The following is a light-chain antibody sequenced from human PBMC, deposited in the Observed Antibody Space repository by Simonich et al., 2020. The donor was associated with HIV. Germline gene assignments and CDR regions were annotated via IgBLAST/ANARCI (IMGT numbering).Light chain of an antibody. CDR3: QQYNTYQYT. J-gene: IGKJ2*01. CDR1: QSISSW. V-gene: IGKV1-5*03. Sequence: DIQMTQSSSTLSASVGDRVTITCRASQSISSWLAWYQQKPGKAPKLLIYKASILESGVQSRFSGSGSGAEFTLTISSLQPDDFATYYCQQYNTYQYTFGQGTKLEIK. CDR2: KAS.